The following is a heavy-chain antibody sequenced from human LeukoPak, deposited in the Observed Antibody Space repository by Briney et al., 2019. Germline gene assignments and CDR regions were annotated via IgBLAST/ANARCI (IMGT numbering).Heavy chain of an antibody. CDR3: TRAASSGPLFTYHMDV. Sequence: SETLSLTCTVSGGSISSSSYYWGWIRQPPGKGLEWIGSIYYSGSTHYNPSLKSRATISVDTSKNQFSLKLTSVTAADTAVYYCTRAASSGPLFTYHMDVWGKGTTVTVSS. V-gene: IGHV4-39*07. CDR2: IYYSGST. D-gene: IGHD3-22*01. CDR1: GGSISSSSYY. J-gene: IGHJ6*03.